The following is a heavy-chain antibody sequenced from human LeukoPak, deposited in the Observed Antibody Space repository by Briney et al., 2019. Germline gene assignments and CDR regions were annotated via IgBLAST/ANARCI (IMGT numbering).Heavy chain of an antibody. J-gene: IGHJ4*02. D-gene: IGHD2-15*01. V-gene: IGHV3-48*03. CDR3: ARDSGGSLDY. Sequence: PGGSLRLSCAASGFTFSSYEMNWVRQAPGKGLEWVSYISSSGSAIFYADSVKGRFTISRDNAKNSLYLQMNSLRAEDTAVYYYARDSGGSLDYWGQGTLVTVSS. CDR1: GFTFSSYE. CDR2: ISSSGSAI.